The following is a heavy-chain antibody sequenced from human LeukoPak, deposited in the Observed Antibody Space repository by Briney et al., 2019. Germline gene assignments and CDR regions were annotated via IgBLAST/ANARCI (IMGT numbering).Heavy chain of an antibody. CDR3: ASVDMVRGVTTSPFDY. D-gene: IGHD3-10*01. CDR2: INHSGST. V-gene: IGHV4-34*01. J-gene: IGHJ4*02. Sequence: PSETLSLTCAVYGGSFSGYYWSWIRQPPGKGLEWSGEINHSGSTNYNPSLNSRVTISVDTSKNQFSLKLSSVTAADTAVYYCASVDMVRGVTTSPFDYWGQGTLVTVSS. CDR1: GGSFSGYY.